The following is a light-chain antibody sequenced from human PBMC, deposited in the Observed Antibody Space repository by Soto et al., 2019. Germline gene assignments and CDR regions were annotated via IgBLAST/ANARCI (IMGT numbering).Light chain of an antibody. CDR3: QQSDNYPLT. Sequence: DIQMTQSPSTLSASVGDRVTITCRASQSVSSWLAWYQQKPGRAPKFLIYDASSLESGVPSRFSGSGSGTEFTLTISNLQPDDFATYYCQQSDNYPLTFGGGTKVEI. J-gene: IGKJ4*01. CDR2: DAS. CDR1: QSVSSW. V-gene: IGKV1-5*01.